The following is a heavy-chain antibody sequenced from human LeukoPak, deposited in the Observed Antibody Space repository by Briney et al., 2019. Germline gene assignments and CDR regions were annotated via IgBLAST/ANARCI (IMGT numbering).Heavy chain of an antibody. J-gene: IGHJ4*02. CDR2: IWYDGTNK. CDR1: GFTFSSYN. V-gene: IGHV3-33*08. Sequence: GGSLRLSCAASGFTFSSYNMNWVRQAPGKGLEWVAVIWYDGTNKYYADSVKGRFTISRDNFKSTLYLQMNSMRAEDTAVYYCARWYYYESRGYLDYWGQGTLVTVSS. CDR3: ARWYYYESRGYLDY. D-gene: IGHD3-22*01.